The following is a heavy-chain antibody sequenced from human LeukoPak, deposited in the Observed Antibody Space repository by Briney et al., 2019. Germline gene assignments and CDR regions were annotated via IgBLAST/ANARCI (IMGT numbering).Heavy chain of an antibody. V-gene: IGHV3-13*01. Sequence: GGSLRLSCAASGFTFSDYHMHWVRQATGKGLGWVSAIGTAGDTYYPGSVKGRFTISRENAKNSLYLQMNSLRAGDTAVYYCARGRDDSSLCYFDLWDRGTLVTVSS. CDR2: IGTAGDT. J-gene: IGHJ2*01. CDR1: GFTFSDYH. CDR3: ARGRDDSSLCYFDL. D-gene: IGHD3-22*01.